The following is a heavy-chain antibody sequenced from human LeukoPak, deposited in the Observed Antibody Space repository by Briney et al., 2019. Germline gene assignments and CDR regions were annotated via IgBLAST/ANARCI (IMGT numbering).Heavy chain of an antibody. D-gene: IGHD3-10*01. J-gene: IGHJ5*02. V-gene: IGHV3-23*01. Sequence: GGSLRLSCAASGFTFSSYAMSWVRQAPGKGLEWVSTFSGSGDNTYYADSVKGRFTISRDNSKNTVYLQMNSLRGEDTAVYYCMRDYMGWFDPWGQGSLVTVSS. CDR1: GFTFSSYA. CDR3: MRDYMGWFDP. CDR2: FSGSGDNT.